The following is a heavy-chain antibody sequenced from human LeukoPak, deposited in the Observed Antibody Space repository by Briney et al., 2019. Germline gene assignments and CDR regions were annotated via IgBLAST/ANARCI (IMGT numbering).Heavy chain of an antibody. CDR2: IYYSGST. J-gene: IGHJ4*02. Sequence: SETLSLTCTVSGGSISSYYWSWIRQPPGKGLEWIGYIYYSGSTNYNPSLKSRVTMSVDTSKNQFSLKLSSVTAADTAIYYCARGPYSSGWYGVEYWGQGTLVTVSS. CDR3: ARGPYSSGWYGVEY. V-gene: IGHV4-59*12. D-gene: IGHD6-13*01. CDR1: GGSISSYY.